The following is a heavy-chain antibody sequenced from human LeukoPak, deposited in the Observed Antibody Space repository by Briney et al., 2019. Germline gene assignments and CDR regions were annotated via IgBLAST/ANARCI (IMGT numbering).Heavy chain of an antibody. J-gene: IGHJ4*02. Sequence: PGGSLRLSCAASGFTFSSYSMNWVRQAPGKGLEWVSYISSSSSTIYYADSEKGRFTISRDNAKNSLYLQMNSLRAEDTAVYYCARGRDYYDSSGYYSGVSFDYWGQGTLVTVSS. V-gene: IGHV3-48*04. CDR1: GFTFSSYS. CDR2: ISSSSSTI. CDR3: ARGRDYYDSSGYYSGVSFDY. D-gene: IGHD3-22*01.